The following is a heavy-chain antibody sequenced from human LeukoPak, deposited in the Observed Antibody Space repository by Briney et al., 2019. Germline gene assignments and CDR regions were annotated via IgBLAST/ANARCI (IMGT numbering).Heavy chain of an antibody. Sequence: PSETLSLTCTVSGSSIGLYYWAWIRQPPGKGLEWIGYIFHTGSTNYNPSLKSRLTISVDTSRNQFSLRLSSVTAADTAVYYCARHQHAGREHYYGIDVWGQGTTVSVSS. V-gene: IGHV4-59*08. D-gene: IGHD1-26*01. CDR1: GSSIGLYY. CDR3: ARHQHAGREHYYGIDV. CDR2: IFHTGST. J-gene: IGHJ6*02.